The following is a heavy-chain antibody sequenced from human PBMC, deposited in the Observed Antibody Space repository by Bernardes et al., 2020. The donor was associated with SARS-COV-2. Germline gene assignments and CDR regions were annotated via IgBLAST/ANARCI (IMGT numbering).Heavy chain of an antibody. D-gene: IGHD2-2*01. CDR3: ARLCSNVVVPAYNYYYYMDV. Sequence: SETLSLTCTVSGGSISSYYWSWIRQPPGKGLEWIGYIYYSGSTNYNPSLKSRVTISVDTSKNQFSLKLSSVTAADTAVYYCARLCSNVVVPAYNYYYYMDVWGKGTTVTVSS. CDR1: GGSISSYY. CDR2: IYYSGST. J-gene: IGHJ6*03. V-gene: IGHV4-59*08.